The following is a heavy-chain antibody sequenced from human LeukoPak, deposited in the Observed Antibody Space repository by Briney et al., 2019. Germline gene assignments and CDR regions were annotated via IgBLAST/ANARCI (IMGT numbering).Heavy chain of an antibody. Sequence: GGSLRLSCAASGFTFSSYSMNWVRQAPGKGLEWVSSISSSSTYIHYADSVKGRFTISRDNAKNSLYLQMNSLRAEDTAVYYCARIRGSGLFDYWGPGTLVTVSS. J-gene: IGHJ4*02. V-gene: IGHV3-21*01. D-gene: IGHD3-16*01. CDR2: ISSSSTYI. CDR3: ARIRGSGLFDY. CDR1: GFTFSSYS.